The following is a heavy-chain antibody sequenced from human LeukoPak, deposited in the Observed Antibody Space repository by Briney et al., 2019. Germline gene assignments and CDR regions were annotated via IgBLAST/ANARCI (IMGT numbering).Heavy chain of an antibody. CDR2: MWYDGSNT. V-gene: IGHV3-33*08. Sequence: PGGSLRLSCAASGFTFSSYGMHWVRQAPGKGLEWVAIMWYDGSNTYFADSVKGRFTISRDNSKNTLYLQMNSLRAEDTAVYYCARDNYDTSGYSLDYWGQGTLVTVSS. J-gene: IGHJ4*02. CDR3: ARDNYDTSGYSLDY. D-gene: IGHD3-22*01. CDR1: GFTFSSYG.